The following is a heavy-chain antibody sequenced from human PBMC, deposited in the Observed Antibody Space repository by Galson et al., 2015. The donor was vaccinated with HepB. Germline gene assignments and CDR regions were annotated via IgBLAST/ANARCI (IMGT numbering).Heavy chain of an antibody. CDR1: GFTFGDYA. J-gene: IGHJ4*02. CDR3: TRPLEGGQLWPLHDY. Sequence: SLRLSCAASGFTFGDYAMSWVRQAPGKGLEWVGFIRSKAYGGTTEYAASVKGRFTISRDDSKSIAYLQMNSLKTEDTAVYYCTRPLEGGQLWPLHDYWGQGTLVTVSS. CDR2: IRSKAYGGTT. D-gene: IGHD5-18*01. V-gene: IGHV3-49*04.